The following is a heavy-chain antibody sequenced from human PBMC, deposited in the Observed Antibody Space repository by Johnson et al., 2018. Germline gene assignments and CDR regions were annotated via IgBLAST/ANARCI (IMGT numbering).Heavy chain of an antibody. V-gene: IGHV1-58*01. CDR2: IVVGSGNT. J-gene: IGHJ6*02. D-gene: IGHD6-6*01. Sequence: QLVESGPEVKKXGTSVKVXCKASGFTFTSSAVQLVRQARGQRLEWIGWIVVGSGNTNYAQKFQERVTITRDMSTSTAYMELSSLRSEDTAVYYCARVYYYGMDVWGQGTTVTVSS. CDR1: GFTFTSSA. CDR3: ARVYYYGMDV.